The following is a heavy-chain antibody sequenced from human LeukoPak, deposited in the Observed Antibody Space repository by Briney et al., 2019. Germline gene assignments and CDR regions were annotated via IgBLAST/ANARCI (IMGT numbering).Heavy chain of an antibody. CDR3: ARRERRRSYSRQRNYYGSGSYYFDY. Sequence: SETLSLTCAVHGGSFSGYYWSWIRQPPGKGLEWIGEINHSGSTNYNPSLKSRVTISVDTSKNQFSLKLSSVTAADTAVYYCARRERRRSYSRQRNYYGSGSYYFDYWGQGTLVTVSS. D-gene: IGHD3-10*01. CDR1: GGSFSGYY. V-gene: IGHV4-34*01. J-gene: IGHJ4*02. CDR2: INHSGST.